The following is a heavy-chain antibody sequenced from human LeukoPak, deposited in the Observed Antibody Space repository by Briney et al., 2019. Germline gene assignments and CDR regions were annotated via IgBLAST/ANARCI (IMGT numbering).Heavy chain of an antibody. CDR2: IKQDGGEE. CDR3: ARVIWGGQEYYFDF. J-gene: IGHJ4*02. Sequence: GGSLRLSCAASGFTFSTYWMSWVRQAPGKGLEWVAKIKQDGGEEYFVDSVKGRFTISRDNAKNSLYLQMNSLRAEDTAVYYCARVIWGGQEYYFDFWGQGTLVTVSS. V-gene: IGHV3-7*05. CDR1: GFTFSTYW. D-gene: IGHD3-16*01.